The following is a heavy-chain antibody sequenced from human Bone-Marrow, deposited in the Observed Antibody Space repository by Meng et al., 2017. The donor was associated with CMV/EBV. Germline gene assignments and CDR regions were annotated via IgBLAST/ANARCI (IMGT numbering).Heavy chain of an antibody. D-gene: IGHD3-16*01. CDR3: AVAKGGTYYYGMHV. CDR2: MNPNSGNT. Sequence: ASVKVSCKASGYTFTSYDINWVRQATGQGLEWMGWMNPNSGNTGYAQKFQGRVTITTDESTSTAHMELSSLRSEDTAVYYCAVAKGGTYYYGMHVWGQGTTVTVSS. J-gene: IGHJ6*02. CDR1: GYTFTSYD. V-gene: IGHV1-8*03.